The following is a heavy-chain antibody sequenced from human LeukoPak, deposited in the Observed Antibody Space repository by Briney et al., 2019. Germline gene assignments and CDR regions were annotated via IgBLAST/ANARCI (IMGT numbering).Heavy chain of an antibody. D-gene: IGHD3-22*01. V-gene: IGHV3-11*01. CDR1: GLTFSDYF. J-gene: IGHJ4*02. Sequence: GRSLRLSCAASGLTFSDYFMSWIRQAPGKGLEWVSYISDNANTIYYADSVKGRFTISRDNAKNLLYLQMNSLRAEDTAVYYCAGGRYYYDSNGYFFLGTGKGYFDSWGQGTLVTVSS. CDR2: ISDNANTI. CDR3: AGGRYYYDSNGYFFLGTGKGYFDS.